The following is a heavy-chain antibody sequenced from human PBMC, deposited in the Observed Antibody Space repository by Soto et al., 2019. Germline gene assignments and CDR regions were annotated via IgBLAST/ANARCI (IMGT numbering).Heavy chain of an antibody. J-gene: IGHJ3*02. CDR1: GYTFTSYG. CDR2: ISAYNGNT. CDR3: ARDSRHDSSGLDAFDI. Sequence: QVQLVQSGAEVKKPGASVKVSCKASGYTFTSYGISWVRQAPGQGLEGMGWISAYNGNTNYAQKLQGRVTMTTDTSPSTAYMELRSLRSDDTAVYYCARDSRHDSSGLDAFDIWGQGTMVTVSS. D-gene: IGHD3-22*01. V-gene: IGHV1-18*01.